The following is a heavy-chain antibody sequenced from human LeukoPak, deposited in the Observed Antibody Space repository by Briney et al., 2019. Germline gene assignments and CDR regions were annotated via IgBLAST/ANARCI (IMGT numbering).Heavy chain of an antibody. D-gene: IGHD6-13*01. CDR1: GFTFSSYS. J-gene: IGHJ4*02. CDR3: AKLVAAAARGGIDY. V-gene: IGHV3-21*04. Sequence: PGGSLRLSCAASGFTFSSYSMNWVRQAPGKGLEWVSSISSSSSYIYYADSVKGRFTISRDNAKNSLYLQMNSLRAEDTAVYYCAKLVAAAARGGIDYWGQGTLVTVSS. CDR2: ISSSSSYI.